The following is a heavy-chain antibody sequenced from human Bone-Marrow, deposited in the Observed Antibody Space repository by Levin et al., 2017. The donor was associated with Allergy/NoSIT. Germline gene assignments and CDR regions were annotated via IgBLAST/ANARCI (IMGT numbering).Heavy chain of an antibody. D-gene: IGHD2-21*02. CDR3: ATLLEHRTAFDN. J-gene: IGHJ4*02. CDR1: GFTFSTSW. CDR2: IRYDGNAQ. Sequence: GGSLRLSCVTSGFTFSTSWMSWVRQAPGKGLEWVATIRYDGNAQYYVDSVKGRFTISRDNAERSSYLAMNSLRAEDTAVYFCATLLEHRTAFDNWGQGTLVTVSS. V-gene: IGHV3-7*01.